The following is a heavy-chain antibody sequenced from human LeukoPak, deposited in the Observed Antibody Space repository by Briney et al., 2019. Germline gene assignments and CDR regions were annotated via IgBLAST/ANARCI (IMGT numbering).Heavy chain of an antibody. Sequence: PGGSLRLSCEASGFTVSSNYMSWVRQAPGKGLEWVSVIYSGGITYYADSVKGRFTISRDNSKNTLYLQMNSLRAEDTAIYYCARHGYTSGWVRSWGQGTLVTVST. J-gene: IGHJ4*02. CDR2: IYSGGIT. CDR1: GFTVSSNY. V-gene: IGHV3-53*01. D-gene: IGHD6-19*01. CDR3: ARHGYTSGWVRS.